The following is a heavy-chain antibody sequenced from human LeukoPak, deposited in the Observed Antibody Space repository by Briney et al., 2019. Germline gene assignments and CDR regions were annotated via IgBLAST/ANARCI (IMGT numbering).Heavy chain of an antibody. D-gene: IGHD6-6*01. J-gene: IGHJ4*02. CDR3: ARVGLSEVAARPNY. CDR2: INPNSGGT. CDR1: GYTFTGYY. Sequence: ASVKVSCKASGYTFTGYYMHWVRQAPGQGLEWMGWINPNSGGTNYAQKFQGRVTMTGDTSISTAYMELSRLRSDDTAVYYCARVGLSEVAARPNYWGQGTLVTVSS. V-gene: IGHV1-2*02.